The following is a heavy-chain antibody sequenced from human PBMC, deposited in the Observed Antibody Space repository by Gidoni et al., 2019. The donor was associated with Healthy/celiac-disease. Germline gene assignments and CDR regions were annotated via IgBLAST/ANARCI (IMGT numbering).Heavy chain of an antibody. CDR1: GGSISSGSYY. J-gene: IGHJ6*03. V-gene: IGHV4-61*02. CDR3: ARENYYYYMDV. CDR2: IYTSGGT. Sequence: QVQLQESGPGLVKPSHTLSLTCTVPGGSISSGSYYWSWIRQPAGKGLEWIGRIYTSGGTNYNPSLKSRVTISVDTSKNQFSLRLGSVTAADTAVYYCARENYYYYMDVWGKETTVTVSS.